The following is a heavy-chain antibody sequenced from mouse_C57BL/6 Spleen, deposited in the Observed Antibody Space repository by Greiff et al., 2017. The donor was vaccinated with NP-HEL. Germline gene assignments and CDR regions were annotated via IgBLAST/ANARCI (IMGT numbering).Heavy chain of an antibody. CDR1: GYSITSGYY. D-gene: IGHD2-1*01. Sequence: EVQLVESGPGLVKPSQSLSLTCSVTGYSITSGYYWNWIRQFPGNKLEWMGYISYDGSNNYNPSLKNRISITRDTSKNQFFLKLNSVTTEDTATYYCARTGLHFDYWGQGTTLTVSS. V-gene: IGHV3-6*01. J-gene: IGHJ2*01. CDR3: ARTGLHFDY. CDR2: ISYDGSN.